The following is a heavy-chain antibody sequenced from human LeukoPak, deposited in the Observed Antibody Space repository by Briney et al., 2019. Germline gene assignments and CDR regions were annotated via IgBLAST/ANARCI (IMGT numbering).Heavy chain of an antibody. Sequence: SVKVSCKASGGSFSSYAISCVRQAPGQGLEWMGGIIPIFGTANYAQKFQGRVTITAGKSTSTAYMELSSLRSEDTAVYYCARVSSGWSHFDYWGQGTLVTVSS. CDR1: GGSFSSYA. CDR3: ARVSSGWSHFDY. D-gene: IGHD6-19*01. CDR2: IIPIFGTA. V-gene: IGHV1-69*06. J-gene: IGHJ4*02.